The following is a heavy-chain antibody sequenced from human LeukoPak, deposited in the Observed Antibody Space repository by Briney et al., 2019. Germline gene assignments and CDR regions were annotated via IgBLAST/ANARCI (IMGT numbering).Heavy chain of an antibody. CDR1: GFTLSKYW. Sequence: GGSLRLSCGDSGFTLSKYWMHWVRQVPGKGLTWVSRINRDGSRIDHAGSVKGRFTISRDNAKNTLYLQMNSLRPEDTAVYYCVRDFVGPDDLWGQGTLVTVS. V-gene: IGHV3-74*01. D-gene: IGHD1-26*01. CDR2: INRDGSRI. CDR3: VRDFVGPDDL. J-gene: IGHJ5*02.